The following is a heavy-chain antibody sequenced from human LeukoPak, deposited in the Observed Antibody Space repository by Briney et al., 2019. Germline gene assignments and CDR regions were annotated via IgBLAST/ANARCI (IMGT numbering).Heavy chain of an antibody. CDR3: AREDSSAAVDY. J-gene: IGHJ4*02. CDR2: IYHSGST. V-gene: IGHV4-30-2*01. D-gene: IGHD6-13*01. CDR1: GGSISSGGYS. Sequence: SETLSLTCAVSGGSISSGGYSWSWIRQPPGKGLEWIGYIYHSGSTYYNPSLKSRVTISVDRSKNQFSLKLSSVTAADTAVYYCAREDSSAAVDYWGQGTLVTVSS.